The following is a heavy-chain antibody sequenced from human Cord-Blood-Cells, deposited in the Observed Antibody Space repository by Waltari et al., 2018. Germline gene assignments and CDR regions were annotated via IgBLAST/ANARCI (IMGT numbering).Heavy chain of an antibody. J-gene: IGHJ2*01. V-gene: IGHV1-2*02. Sequence: QVQLVQSGAEVKKPGASVKVSCKASGYTFTGYYMHWVRQAPGQGLEWMGWINPNSGGTNYAQKFQGRVTMTRDTSISTAYMELSRLRSDDTAVYYCARVLIPLWGSHYWYFDLWGRGTLVTVSS. CDR2: INPNSGGT. CDR3: ARVLIPLWGSHYWYFDL. D-gene: IGHD7-27*01. CDR1: GYTFTGYY.